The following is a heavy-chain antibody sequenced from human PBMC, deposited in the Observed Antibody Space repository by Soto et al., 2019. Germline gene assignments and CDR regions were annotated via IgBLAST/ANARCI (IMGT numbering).Heavy chain of an antibody. CDR3: ARDEYYSSSWYGMDV. Sequence: SETLSLTCTVSGGSISSYYWSWIRQPPGKGLEWIGYIYYSGSTNYNPSHKSRVTISVDTSKNQFSLKLSSVTAADTAVYYCARDEYYSSSWYGMDVWGQGTTVTVSS. J-gene: IGHJ6*02. D-gene: IGHD6-13*01. V-gene: IGHV4-59*01. CDR2: IYYSGST. CDR1: GGSISSYY.